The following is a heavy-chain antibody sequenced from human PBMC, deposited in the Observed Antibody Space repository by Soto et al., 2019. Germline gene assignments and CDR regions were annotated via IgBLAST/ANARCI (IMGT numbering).Heavy chain of an antibody. CDR2: ISYTGRT. CDR3: AREWGLLPYYVMNV. CDR1: GDSVTSGSYY. V-gene: IGHV4-61*03. Sequence: TLSLTCIVSGDSVTSGSYYWTWLRQPPGKGLEWIGYISYTGRTKYNPSLQSRVTISVDTSKNDFSLNLSSVTAADTAVYFCAREWGLLPYYVMNVWGHGTAVTVSS. D-gene: IGHD7-27*01. J-gene: IGHJ6*02.